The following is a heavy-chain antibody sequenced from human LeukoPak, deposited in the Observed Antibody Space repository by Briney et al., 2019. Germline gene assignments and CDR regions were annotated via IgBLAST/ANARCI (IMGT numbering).Heavy chain of an antibody. CDR1: GFTFRNHA. CDR3: ARQGYDSGFDY. J-gene: IGHJ4*01. D-gene: IGHD5-12*01. Sequence: PGGSLRLSCAASGFTFRNHAMNWVRQAPGKGLEWVSVLFSGGDTYYADSVKDRFSISRDSSRETLFLQTNSLRADDTAVYYCARQGYDSGFDYWGHGTMVTVSS. V-gene: IGHV3-66*04. CDR2: LFSGGDT.